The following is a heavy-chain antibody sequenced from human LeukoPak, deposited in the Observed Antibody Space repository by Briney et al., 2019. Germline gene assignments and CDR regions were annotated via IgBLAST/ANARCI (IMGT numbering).Heavy chain of an antibody. Sequence: PGGSLRLSCAASGFTFSSYAMSWVRQAPGKGLEWVSAIGGSGGSTYYADSVKGRFTISRDNSKNTLYLQMNSLRAEDTAVYYCAKAPPLTYYYDSSVYWVVNYFDSWAREPLFTVPS. CDR3: AKAPPLTYYYDSSVYWVVNYFDS. J-gene: IGHJ4*02. CDR1: GFTFSSYA. V-gene: IGHV3-23*01. CDR2: IGGSGGST. D-gene: IGHD3-22*01.